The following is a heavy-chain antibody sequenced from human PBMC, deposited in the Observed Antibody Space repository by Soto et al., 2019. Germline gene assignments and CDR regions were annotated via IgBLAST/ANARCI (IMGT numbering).Heavy chain of an antibody. V-gene: IGHV4-39*01. J-gene: IGHJ4*03. Sequence: SETLSLTCTVTGDSISSRSYYWGWIRQPPGKGLEWIGSIYYSGSTYNNPSLRSRVSMSIDTSKDQFSLKLKSVTAADTALYFCARQRTSVVTQAYFDVWGPVSLVTVSS. CDR3: ARQRTSVVTQAYFDV. CDR1: GDSISSRSYY. CDR2: IYYSGST. D-gene: IGHD2-21*02.